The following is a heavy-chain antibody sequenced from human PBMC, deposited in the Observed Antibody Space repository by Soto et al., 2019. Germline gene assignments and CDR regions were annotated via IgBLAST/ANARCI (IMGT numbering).Heavy chain of an antibody. CDR2: IKGDGSEE. V-gene: IGHV3-7*05. CDR1: EFTFNTYW. J-gene: IGHJ6*02. D-gene: IGHD6-19*01. Sequence: EVQLVESGGGLVQPGGSLRLSCLASEFTFNTYWMNWVRRAPGRGLEWVANIKGDGSEENYVDSVKGRFTISRDNAKNSLYWHMNSRRGEDTAVYFCARDWGAPGRGAAVGYYYHYGMDGWGQGATGTVSS. CDR3: ARDWGAPGRGAAVGYYYHYGMDG.